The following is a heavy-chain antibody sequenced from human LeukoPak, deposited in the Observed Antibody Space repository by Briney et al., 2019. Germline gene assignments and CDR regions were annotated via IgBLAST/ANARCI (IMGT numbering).Heavy chain of an antibody. V-gene: IGHV3-30*18. J-gene: IGHJ4*02. CDR3: AKSAFGHSSNWYYFDY. D-gene: IGHD6-13*01. Sequence: GGSLRLSCVASGFTFRSYGMHWVRQAPGKGLEWVAVIAYDGSNKYYADSVKGRFTISRDNSKNTLYLRMNSLRAEDTAVYYCAKSAFGHSSNWYYFDYWGQGTLVTVSS. CDR1: GFTFRSYG. CDR2: IAYDGSNK.